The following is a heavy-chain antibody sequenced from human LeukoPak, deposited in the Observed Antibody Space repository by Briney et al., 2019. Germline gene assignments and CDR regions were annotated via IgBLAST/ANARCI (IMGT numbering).Heavy chain of an antibody. Sequence: TSETLSLTCTVSGGSISSSNYYWGWIRQPPGKGLEWIGNIYYSGSTYYNPSLKSRVTISVDTSKNQFSLKLNSVTAADTAIFYCARLVEMATFDYWGQGTLVTVSS. CDR3: ARLVEMATFDY. D-gene: IGHD5-24*01. CDR2: IYYSGST. J-gene: IGHJ4*02. CDR1: GGSISSSNYY. V-gene: IGHV4-39*01.